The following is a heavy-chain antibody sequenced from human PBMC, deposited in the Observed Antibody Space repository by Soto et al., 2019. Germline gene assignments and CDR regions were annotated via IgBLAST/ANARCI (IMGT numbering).Heavy chain of an antibody. Sequence: ASVKVSCKASGYTFTSYAMHWVRQAPGQRLEWMGWINAGNGNTGYAQKFQGRVTMTRNTSISTAYMELSSLRSEDTAVYYCAQTITATQTPYYYYYVMDVWGQGTTVTVSS. CDR1: GYTFTSYA. V-gene: IGHV1-3*01. D-gene: IGHD3-3*01. CDR2: INAGNGNT. CDR3: AQTITATQTPYYYYYVMDV. J-gene: IGHJ6*02.